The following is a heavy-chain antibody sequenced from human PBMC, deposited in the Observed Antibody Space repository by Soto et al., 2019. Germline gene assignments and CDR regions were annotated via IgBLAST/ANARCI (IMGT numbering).Heavy chain of an antibody. Sequence: VASVKVSCKASGYTVTSYYMHWVRQAPGQGLEWMGIINPSGGSTTYAQKFQGRLTMTRDTSTSTVYMELSSLRSEDTAMYYFARTPGYTDRNYFDYWGQGTLVTVSS. CDR3: ARTPGYTDRNYFDY. CDR2: INPSGGST. V-gene: IGHV1-46*01. J-gene: IGHJ4*02. D-gene: IGHD2-2*02. CDR1: GYTVTSYY.